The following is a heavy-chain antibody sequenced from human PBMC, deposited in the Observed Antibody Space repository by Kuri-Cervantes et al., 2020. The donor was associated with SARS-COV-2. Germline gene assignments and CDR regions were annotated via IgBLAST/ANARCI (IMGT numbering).Heavy chain of an antibody. D-gene: IGHD3-22*01. Sequence: ESLKISCTVSGGSISSSSYYWGWIRQPPGKGLEWIGSIYYSGSTYYNPSLKSRVTISVDKSKNQFSLKLSSVTAADTAVYYCARHRNNYYDSSGPLYYFDSWGQGTLVTVSS. V-gene: IGHV4-39*01. CDR1: GGSISSSSYY. J-gene: IGHJ4*02. CDR2: IYYSGST. CDR3: ARHRNNYYDSSGPLYYFDS.